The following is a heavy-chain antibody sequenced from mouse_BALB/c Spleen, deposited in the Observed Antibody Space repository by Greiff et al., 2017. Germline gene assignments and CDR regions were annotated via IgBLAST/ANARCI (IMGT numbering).Heavy chain of an antibody. V-gene: IGHV1-7*01. CDR3: ARRGPYYAMDY. J-gene: IGHJ4*01. CDR1: GYTFTSYW. CDR2: INPSTGYT. Sequence: QVHVKQSGAELAKPGASVKMSCKASGYTFTSYWMHWVKQRPGQGLEWIGYINPSTGYTEYNQKFKDKATLTADKSSSTAYMQLSSLTSEDSAVYYCARRGPYYAMDYWGQGTSVTVSS.